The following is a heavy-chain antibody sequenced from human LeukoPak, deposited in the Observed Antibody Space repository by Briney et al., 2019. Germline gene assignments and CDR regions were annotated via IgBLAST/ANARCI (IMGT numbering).Heavy chain of an antibody. D-gene: IGHD3-10*01. CDR1: GGSISSYY. V-gene: IGHV4-4*07. Sequence: SETLSLTCTVSGGSISSYYWSWIRQPAGKGLEWIGRIYNSGSTNYNPSLKSRVTMSEDTSKNQFSLKLSSVTAADTAVYYCVRDYYGSGRGWFDPWGQGTLVTVSS. J-gene: IGHJ5*02. CDR3: VRDYYGSGRGWFDP. CDR2: IYNSGST.